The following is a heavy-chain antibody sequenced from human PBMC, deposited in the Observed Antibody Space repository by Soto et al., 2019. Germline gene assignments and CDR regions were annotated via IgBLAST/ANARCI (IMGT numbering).Heavy chain of an antibody. CDR1: GYTFSSYG. Sequence: QVQLVQSGAEVKKPGASVKVSCKASGYTFSSYGISWVRQAPGQGLEWMGWISAYNGHTNYAQKLQGRVTMTPDTSTSTAYMELRRLSSGDTAVYYCAIDISGDPGYWGQGTLVTVSS. CDR2: ISAYNGHT. CDR3: AIDISGDPGY. D-gene: IGHD4-17*01. V-gene: IGHV1-18*01. J-gene: IGHJ4*02.